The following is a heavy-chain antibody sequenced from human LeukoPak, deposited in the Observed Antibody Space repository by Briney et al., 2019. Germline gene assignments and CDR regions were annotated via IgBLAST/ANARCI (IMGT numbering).Heavy chain of an antibody. CDR3: AKDPYCSGGTCYGMDV. CDR2: IDNSGIRT. J-gene: IGHJ6*02. CDR1: GFTFSNYA. Sequence: GGSLRLSCAASGFTFSNYAMIWVRQAPGKGLEWVSTIDNSGIRTYYADSVKGRLTISRDNSKDTLYLQMNSLRAEDTAVYYCAKDPYCSGGTCYGMDVWGSGTTVTVSS. V-gene: IGHV3-23*05. D-gene: IGHD2-15*01.